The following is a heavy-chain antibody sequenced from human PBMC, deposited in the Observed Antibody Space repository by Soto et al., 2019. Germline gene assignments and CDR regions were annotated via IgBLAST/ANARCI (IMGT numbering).Heavy chain of an antibody. J-gene: IGHJ3*02. Sequence: EVQLVESGGDLVQPGGSLRLPFAASGSIFTNYWLTWFAQAPGKGLEWVANINHDGSETYYLDSVKGRFAISRDNAKNSLFLQMNSLRDEDTAIYYCARSLLGPMAFDMWGHGTLVAVSS. CDR2: INHDGSET. D-gene: IGHD7-27*01. CDR1: GSIFTNYW. CDR3: ARSLLGPMAFDM. V-gene: IGHV3-7*03.